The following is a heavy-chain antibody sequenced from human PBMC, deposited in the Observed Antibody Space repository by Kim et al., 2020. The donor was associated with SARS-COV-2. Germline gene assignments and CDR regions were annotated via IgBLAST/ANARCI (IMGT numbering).Heavy chain of an antibody. V-gene: IGHV3-11*06. D-gene: IGHD2-15*01. CDR3: ARDQVVVAATFDY. Sequence: AGTVKGPFTISRANAKNSPYLQMNGRGAEDTAVYYCARDQVVVAATFDYWGQGTLVTVSS. J-gene: IGHJ4*02.